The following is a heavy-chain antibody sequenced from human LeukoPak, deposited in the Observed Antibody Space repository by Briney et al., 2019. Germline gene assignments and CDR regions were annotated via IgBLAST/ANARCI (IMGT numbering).Heavy chain of an antibody. D-gene: IGHD1-26*01. CDR2: INPSSDDT. Sequence: ASVKVSCKASGYTFTDYYIHWVRQAPGQGLEWMGWINPSSDDTNYAQDFQGRVTMTRDTSITTAYLELNSLKSDDMAVYYCARGGHTSTADFYFDYWGQGTLVTVSS. CDR3: ARGGHTSTADFYFDY. CDR1: GYTFTDYY. V-gene: IGHV1-2*02. J-gene: IGHJ4*02.